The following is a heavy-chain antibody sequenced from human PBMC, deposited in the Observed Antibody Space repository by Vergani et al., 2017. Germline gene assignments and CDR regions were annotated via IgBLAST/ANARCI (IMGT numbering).Heavy chain of an antibody. J-gene: IGHJ6*02. D-gene: IGHD5-18*01. CDR1: GFTFSSYE. CDR2: ISSSGSTI. V-gene: IGHV3-48*03. CDR3: ARXGGDTAMVTDYYYYGMDV. Sequence: EVQLVESGGGLVQPGGSLRLSCAASGFTFSSYEMNWVRQAPGKGLEWVSYISSSGSTIYYADSVKGRFTISRDNAKNSLYLQMNSLRAEDTAVYYCARXGGDTAMVTDYYYYGMDVWGQGTMVTVSS.